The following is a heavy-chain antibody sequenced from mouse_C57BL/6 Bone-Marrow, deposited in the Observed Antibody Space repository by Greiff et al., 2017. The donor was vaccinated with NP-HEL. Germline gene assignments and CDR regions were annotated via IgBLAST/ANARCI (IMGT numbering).Heavy chain of an antibody. D-gene: IGHD2-1*01. J-gene: IGHJ3*01. V-gene: IGHV5-4*01. CDR2: ISDGGSYT. CDR1: GFPFSSHA. CDR3: ARERGYYGNSY. Sequence: EVKLVESGGGLVKPGGSLKLSRAASGFPFSSHAMSWVRQTPEKRLEWVATISDGGSYTYYPDNVKGRFTISRDNAKNNLYLQMSHLKSEDTAMYYCARERGYYGNSYWGQGTLVTVSA.